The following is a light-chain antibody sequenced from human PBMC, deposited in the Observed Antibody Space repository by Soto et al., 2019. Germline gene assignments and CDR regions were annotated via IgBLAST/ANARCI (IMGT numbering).Light chain of an antibody. V-gene: IGLV1-40*01. Sequence: QSVLTQPPSVSGAPGQRVTISCTGSSSNIGAGYDVPWYQQLPGTAPKLLIYGNSNRPSGVPDRFSGSKSGSSASLAITGLEAEDEADYYCQSYDRSLSGVVFGGGTQLTV. CDR2: GNS. J-gene: IGLJ2*01. CDR1: SSNIGAGYD. CDR3: QSYDRSLSGVV.